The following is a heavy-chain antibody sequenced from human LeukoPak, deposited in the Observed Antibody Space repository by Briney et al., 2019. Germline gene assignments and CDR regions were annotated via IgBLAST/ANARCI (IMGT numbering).Heavy chain of an antibody. D-gene: IGHD3-22*01. CDR2: IYYSGST. Sequence: SETLSLTCTVSGGSISSSSYYWGWIRQPPGKGLEWIGYIYYSGSTYYNPSLKSRVTMSVDTSKNQFSLKLSSVTAADTAVYYCARDLINDSLYFDLWGRGTLVTVSS. V-gene: IGHV4-30-4*08. J-gene: IGHJ2*01. CDR3: ARDLINDSLYFDL. CDR1: GGSISSSSYY.